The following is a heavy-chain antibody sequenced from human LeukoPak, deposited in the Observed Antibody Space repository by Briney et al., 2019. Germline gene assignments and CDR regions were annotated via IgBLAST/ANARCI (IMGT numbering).Heavy chain of an antibody. J-gene: IGHJ4*02. CDR1: GDSIRSGDYY. D-gene: IGHD3-10*01. CDR2: IYYTGGT. V-gene: IGHV4-30-4*01. CDR3: ARDPRDFNGSESYLPH. Sequence: SETLSLTCAVSGDSIRSGDYYWSWIRQPPGKGLEWIGYIYYTGGTYYNPSLKRRVTISVDTANNQFSLRLSSVTAANTAVYYCARDPRDFNGSESYLPHWGQGTLVTVSS.